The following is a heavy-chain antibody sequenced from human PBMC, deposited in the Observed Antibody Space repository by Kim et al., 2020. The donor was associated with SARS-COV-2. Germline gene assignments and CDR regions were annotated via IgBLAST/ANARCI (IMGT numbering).Heavy chain of an antibody. CDR1: GFTFSSYS. CDR3: AREPDNAWSSSWPFDY. CDR2: ISSSSSTI. Sequence: GGSLRLSCAASGFTFSSYSMNWVRQAPGKGLEWVSYISSSSSTIYYADSVKGRFTISRDNAKNSLYLQMNSLRAEDTAVYYCAREPDNAWSSSWPFDYWGQGTLVTVSS. V-gene: IGHV3-48*04. D-gene: IGHD6-13*01. J-gene: IGHJ4*02.